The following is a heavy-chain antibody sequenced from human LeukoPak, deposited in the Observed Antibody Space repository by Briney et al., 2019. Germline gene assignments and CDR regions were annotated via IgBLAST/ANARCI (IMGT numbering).Heavy chain of an antibody. V-gene: IGHV1-18*01. CDR3: ARVDTFLEWLKDY. CDR2: ISAYNGNT. CDR1: GYTFTSYG. J-gene: IGHJ4*02. Sequence: GASVKVSCKASGYTFTSYGISWVRQAPGQGLEWMGWISAYNGNTNYAQKLQGRVTMTTDTSTSTASMELRSLRSDDTAVYYCARVDTFLEWLKDYWGQGTLVTVSS. D-gene: IGHD3-3*01.